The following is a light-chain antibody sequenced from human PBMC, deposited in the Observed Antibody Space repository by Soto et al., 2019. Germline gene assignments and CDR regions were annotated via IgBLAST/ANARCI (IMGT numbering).Light chain of an antibody. Sequence: QSVLTQPPSVSGAPGQRVTISCTGSSSNIGAGYDVHWYQQLPGTAPKLLIFDNSNRPSGVPDRFSGSKAGTSASLAITGLQAEDEADYYCQSYDNSLSTYVVFGGGTKVTVL. CDR2: DNS. J-gene: IGLJ2*01. CDR1: SSNIGAGYD. V-gene: IGLV1-40*01. CDR3: QSYDNSLSTYVV.